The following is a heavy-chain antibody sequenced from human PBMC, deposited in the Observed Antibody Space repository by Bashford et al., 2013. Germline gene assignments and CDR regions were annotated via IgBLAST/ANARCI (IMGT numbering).Heavy chain of an antibody. Sequence: VRQAPGKGLDWVAVISYDGINKYYAESVKGRFTISRDNSENTLYLQMNSLRAEDTAIYYCAREGTPQGVSLGSYYYYGMDVWGQGTTVTVSS. D-gene: IGHD3-10*01. V-gene: IGHV3-30*04. CDR3: AREGTPQGVSLGSYYYYGMDV. CDR2: ISYDGINK. J-gene: IGHJ6*02.